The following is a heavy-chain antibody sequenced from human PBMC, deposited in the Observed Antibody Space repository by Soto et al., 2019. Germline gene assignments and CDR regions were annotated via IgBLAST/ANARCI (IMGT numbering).Heavy chain of an antibody. CDR1: GFTFSNYA. CDR3: AKDICCEAS. J-gene: IGHJ5*02. V-gene: IGHV3-23*01. D-gene: IGHD3-10*02. CDR2: ISYSGDTR. Sequence: PGGSLRLSCVASGFTFSNYAMSWVRQAPGKGLEWVSSISYSGDTRYYADSVKGRFTISRDNSKNTMYLQMNSLRAEDTAVYYCAKDICCEASWGQGTLVTVSS.